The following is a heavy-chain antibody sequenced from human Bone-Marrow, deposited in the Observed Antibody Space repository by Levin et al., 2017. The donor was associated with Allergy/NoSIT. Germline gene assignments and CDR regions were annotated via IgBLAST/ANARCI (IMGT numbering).Heavy chain of an antibody. CDR3: AKDVSQGMAGGGDALDM. CDR1: GFPFSTYA. Sequence: LSLTCAASGFPFSTYAMSWVRQAPGKGLEWVSAISRNGAITYYAGSVKGRFTISRDNAKNTLYLQMNSLRAEDTAVYYCAKDVSQGMAGGGDALDMWGQGTVVTVSS. J-gene: IGHJ3*02. D-gene: IGHD5-24*01. V-gene: IGHV3-23*01. CDR2: ISRNGAIT.